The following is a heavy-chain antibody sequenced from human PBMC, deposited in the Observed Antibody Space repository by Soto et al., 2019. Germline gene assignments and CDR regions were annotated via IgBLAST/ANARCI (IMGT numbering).Heavy chain of an antibody. V-gene: IGHV3-30*03. CDR3: VGGQYYFDY. Sequence: QVQLVESGGGVVQPGRSLRLSCAASGFPFTTYGMHWVREGPGKGLEGVAVISYDGSNKYYADSVKGRFTISRDNSKNTLYLQMNSLRPEDMALYYCVGGQYYFDYRGQGTLVTVSS. CDR1: GFPFTTYG. D-gene: IGHD3-10*01. J-gene: IGHJ4*02. CDR2: ISYDGSNK.